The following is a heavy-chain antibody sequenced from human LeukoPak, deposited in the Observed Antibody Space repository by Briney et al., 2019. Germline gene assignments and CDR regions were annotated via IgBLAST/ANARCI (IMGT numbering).Heavy chain of an antibody. CDR1: GFTXTTYF. CDR2: INPYSGAT. V-gene: IGHV1-2*02. J-gene: IGHJ3*02. D-gene: IGHD6-13*01. Sequence: GASVKVSCKASGFTXTTYFMHWVRQAPGQGLEWMGWINPYSGATNSAQKFQGRVTMTRDTSISTAYMELSMLTSDDTAVYYCGRATYTSIWFHDAFDIWGQGTMVTVSS. CDR3: GRATYTSIWFHDAFDI.